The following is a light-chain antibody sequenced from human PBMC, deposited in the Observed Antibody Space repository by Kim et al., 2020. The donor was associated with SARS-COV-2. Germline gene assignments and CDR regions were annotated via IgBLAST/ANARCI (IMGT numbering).Light chain of an antibody. Sequence: GDRVTITCRASQNINNWLAWYQQKPGKAPKLLIEDASTLESGVPSRFSGSRSGTEFTLTISSLQPDDFATYYGQQLNANFGQGTKLEI. CDR1: QNINNW. CDR2: DAS. J-gene: IGKJ2*01. V-gene: IGKV1-5*01. CDR3: QQLNAN.